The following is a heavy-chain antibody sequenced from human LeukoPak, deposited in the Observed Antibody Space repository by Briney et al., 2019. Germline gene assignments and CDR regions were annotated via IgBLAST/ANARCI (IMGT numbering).Heavy chain of an antibody. Sequence: SETLSLTCTVPGGSISRYYWSWIRQPPGKGLGWVGHIYYSGSANYNPSPKSRVTISVDTSKNQIHLKLSCATAAARAGFYFARAHHPSDFWSGYYPFYFDYWGQGTLVTVSS. D-gene: IGHD3-3*01. CDR3: ARAHHPSDFWSGYYPFYFDY. J-gene: IGHJ4*02. V-gene: IGHV4-59*01. CDR1: GGSISRYY. CDR2: IYYSGSA.